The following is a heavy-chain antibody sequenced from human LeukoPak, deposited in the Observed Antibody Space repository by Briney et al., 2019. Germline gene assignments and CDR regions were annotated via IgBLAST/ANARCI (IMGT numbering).Heavy chain of an antibody. CDR3: ARRDDYVWGSYPNYFDY. CDR2: ISSSSNTI. J-gene: IGHJ4*02. D-gene: IGHD3-16*02. Sequence: GGSLRLSCAASGFTFRRYSLHWVPEAPGKGLEGVSYISSSSNTIYYADSVKGRFTISRDNAKNSPYLQMKSLRAEDRAVYYCARRDDYVWGSYPNYFDYWGQGTLVTVSS. CDR1: GFTFRRYS. V-gene: IGHV3-48*01.